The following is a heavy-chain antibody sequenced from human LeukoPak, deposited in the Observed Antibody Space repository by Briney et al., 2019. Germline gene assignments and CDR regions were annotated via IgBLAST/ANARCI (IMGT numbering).Heavy chain of an antibody. V-gene: IGHV3-23*01. CDR2: ISGSGGST. CDR3: ADTPGYCSGGSCARAIDY. D-gene: IGHD2-15*01. J-gene: IGHJ4*02. CDR1: GFTFSSNA. Sequence: PGPSMTLSSAASGFTFSSNAMSWVRQAPGKVLEWVSAISGSGGSTYYADSVKGRFTISRDNSKNTLYLQMNSLRAEDTAVYYCADTPGYCSGGSCARAIDYWGQGTLVTVSS.